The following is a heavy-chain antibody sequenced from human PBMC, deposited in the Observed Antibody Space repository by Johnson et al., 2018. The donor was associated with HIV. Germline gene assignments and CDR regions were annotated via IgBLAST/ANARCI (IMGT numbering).Heavy chain of an antibody. CDR1: GFTFDDYG. CDR3: DSPDPDAFDI. J-gene: IGHJ3*02. V-gene: IGHV3-NL1*01. Sequence: QVQLVESGGGVVRPGGSLRLSCAASGFTFDDYGMNWVRQAPGKGLAWVSVIYSGGRLDYADSVKGRFTISRDNSKNTLYLQMNSLRAEDTALYYYDSPDPDAFDIWGQGTMVTVSS. D-gene: IGHD6-13*01. CDR2: IYSGGRL.